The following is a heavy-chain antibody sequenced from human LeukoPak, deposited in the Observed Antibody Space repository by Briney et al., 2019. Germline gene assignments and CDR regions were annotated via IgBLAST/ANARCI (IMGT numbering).Heavy chain of an antibody. CDR3: ARLAAAGGEDY. V-gene: IGHV1-18*01. J-gene: IGHJ4*02. CDR1: GYTLTSYG. D-gene: IGHD6-13*01. CDR2: ISAYNGNT. Sequence: ASVKVSCKASGYTLTSYGISWVRQAPGQGLEWMGWISAYNGNTNYAQKLQGRVTMTTDTSTSTAYMELRSLRSDDTAAYYCARLAAAGGEDYWGQGTLVTVSS.